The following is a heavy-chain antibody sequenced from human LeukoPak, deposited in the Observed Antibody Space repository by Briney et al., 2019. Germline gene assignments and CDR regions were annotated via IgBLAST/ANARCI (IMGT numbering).Heavy chain of an antibody. J-gene: IGHJ4*02. Sequence: PGGSLRLSCAASGFTFSSYGMHWVRQAPGKGLEWVAFIRYDGNNKYYADSVKGRFTISRDNSKNMLYLQMNSLRAEDTAIYYCAKLISPYDSWGQGILVTVSS. D-gene: IGHD3/OR15-3a*01. CDR2: IRYDGNNK. CDR3: AKLISPYDS. CDR1: GFTFSSYG. V-gene: IGHV3-30*02.